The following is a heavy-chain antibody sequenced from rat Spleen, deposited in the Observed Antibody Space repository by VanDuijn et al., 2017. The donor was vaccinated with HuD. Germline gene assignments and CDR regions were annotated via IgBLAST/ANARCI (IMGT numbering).Heavy chain of an antibody. D-gene: IGHD1-6*01. V-gene: IGHV5S14*01. Sequence: EVHLVESGGGLVQPGRSLKLSCAASGFIFSKYDMVWVRQTPTKGLEWVAAISTGGGNTYYRNPEKGRFTMSRENAKDILYLQMDSLRSEDTATYYCARHGYTTDYLNWFAYWGQGTLVTVSS. CDR2: ISTGGGNT. J-gene: IGHJ3*01. CDR3: ARHGYTTDYLNWFAY. CDR1: GFIFSKYD.